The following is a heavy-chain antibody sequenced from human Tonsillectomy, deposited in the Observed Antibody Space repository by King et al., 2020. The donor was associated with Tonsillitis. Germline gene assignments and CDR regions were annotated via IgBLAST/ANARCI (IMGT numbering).Heavy chain of an antibody. V-gene: IGHV3-7*03. CDR2: IKQDGSEK. J-gene: IGHJ3*02. Sequence: VQLVESGGGLVQPGGSLRLSCVASGFTFSLYWMSWVRQAPGKGLEWVANIKQDGSEKYYVDSVKGRVTLSRDNAKNSLYLQMNSLRAEDTAVYYCARRTYYYDSSGPITAFDIWGQGTMVTVSS. D-gene: IGHD3-22*01. CDR1: GFTFSLYW. CDR3: ARRTYYYDSSGPITAFDI.